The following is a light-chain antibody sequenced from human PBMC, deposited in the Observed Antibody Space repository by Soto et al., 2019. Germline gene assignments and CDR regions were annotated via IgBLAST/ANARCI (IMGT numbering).Light chain of an antibody. Sequence: DIQMTQSPSSLSASVGDRVTITCRASQSISNYLNWYQQKPGKAPKLLIYAASSLQSGVPSRFSGSGSGTDFTLTISSLQPEDFAVYYCQQYASSPVYTFGQGTKLEIK. CDR1: QSISNY. V-gene: IGKV1-39*01. J-gene: IGKJ2*01. CDR3: QQYASSPVYT. CDR2: AAS.